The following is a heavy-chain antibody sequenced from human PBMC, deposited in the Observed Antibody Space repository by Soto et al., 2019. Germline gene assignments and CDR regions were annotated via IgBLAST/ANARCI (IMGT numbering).Heavy chain of an antibody. CDR3: AKDRDIVLMVLVA. J-gene: IGHJ4*02. D-gene: IGHD2-8*01. V-gene: IGHV3-30*18. CDR1: GFTFSSYG. Sequence: GGSLSLSCAASGFTFSSYGMHWVRQAPGKGLEWVAVISYDGSNKYYADSVKGRFTISRDNSKNTLYLQMNSLRAEDTAVYYCAKDRDIVLMVLVAWGQGTLVTVSS. CDR2: ISYDGSNK.